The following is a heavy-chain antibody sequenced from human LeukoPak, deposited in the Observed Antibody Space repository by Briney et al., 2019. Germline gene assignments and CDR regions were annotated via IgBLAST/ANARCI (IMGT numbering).Heavy chain of an antibody. D-gene: IGHD2/OR15-2a*01. CDR2: VTDSGTNT. Sequence: GGSLRLSCAASGFTFRNYAMSWVRQAPGKGLECISYVTDSGTNTDYADSVKGRFTISRDNSKNTLYLQMNSLTAEDTAVYYSAKDDIIRNWWGQGTLVTVSS. CDR1: GFTFRNYA. J-gene: IGHJ4*02. V-gene: IGHV3-23*01. CDR3: AKDDIIRNW.